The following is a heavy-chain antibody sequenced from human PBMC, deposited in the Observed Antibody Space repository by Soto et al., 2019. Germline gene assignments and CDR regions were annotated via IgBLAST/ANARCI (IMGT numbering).Heavy chain of an antibody. CDR1: GGSVGTGSYD. V-gene: IGHV4-61*01. Sequence: SETLSLTCTVSGGSVGTGSYDWSWIRQPPGKGLEWIGNIFFTGSAHYNPSLRNRVTMSVDTSKDQFSLTLTSVTAADTAVYYCARDGHGMDVWGQGTTVTVSS. CDR2: IFFTGSA. CDR3: ARDGHGMDV. J-gene: IGHJ6*02.